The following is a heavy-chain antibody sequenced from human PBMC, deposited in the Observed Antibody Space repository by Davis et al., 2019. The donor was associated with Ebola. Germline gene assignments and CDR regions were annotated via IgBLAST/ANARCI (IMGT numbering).Heavy chain of an antibody. Sequence: SETLSLTCTVSGGSISSYYWSWIRQPPGKGLEWIGYIYYSGSTNYNPSLKSRVTISVDTSKNQFSLKLSSVTAADTAVYYCAREVLWFGELSRGYFDYWGQGTLVTVSS. CDR1: GGSISSYY. D-gene: IGHD3-10*01. J-gene: IGHJ4*02. CDR2: IYYSGST. CDR3: AREVLWFGELSRGYFDY. V-gene: IGHV4-59*12.